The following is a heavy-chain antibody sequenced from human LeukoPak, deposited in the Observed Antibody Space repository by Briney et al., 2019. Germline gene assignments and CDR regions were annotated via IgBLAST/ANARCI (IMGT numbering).Heavy chain of an antibody. CDR2: IVVGSGNT. V-gene: IGHV1-58*01. J-gene: IGHJ1*01. Sequence: SVKVPCKASGFTFTSSAVQWVRQARGQRLEWIGWIVVGSGNTNYAQKFQERVTITRDMSTSTAYMELSSLRSEDTAVYYCAADDGQQLVRFQHWGQGTLVSVSS. CDR3: AADDGQQLVRFQH. D-gene: IGHD6-13*01. CDR1: GFTFTSSA.